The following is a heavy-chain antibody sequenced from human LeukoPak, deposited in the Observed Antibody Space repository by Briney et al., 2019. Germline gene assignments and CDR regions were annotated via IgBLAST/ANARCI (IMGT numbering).Heavy chain of an antibody. CDR3: AREVFFQFDY. V-gene: IGHV3-7*03. CDR2: IAANGYDK. CDR1: GFTFRKYW. Sequence: GGSLRLSCAASGFTFRKYWMAWVRQAPGQGLEWVATIAANGYDKDYEDSLKGRFTISRDNAKNSLSLQIDNLRAEDTALYYCAREVFFQFDYWGQGALVTVSS. J-gene: IGHJ4*02.